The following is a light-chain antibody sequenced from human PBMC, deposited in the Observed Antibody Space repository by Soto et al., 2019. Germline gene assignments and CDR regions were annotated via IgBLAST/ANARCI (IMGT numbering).Light chain of an antibody. J-gene: IGKJ1*01. CDR1: QHVDRY. Sequence: DIQMTQSPSSLSASVGDSVTITCRTSQHVDRYLSWYQQIPGRAPKLLIYSASSLVSGVPPRFRGSASGTEFTLSISSLLREDFATYFCQQSSNIPWTFGQGTKVEMK. V-gene: IGKV1-39*01. CDR3: QQSSNIPWT. CDR2: SAS.